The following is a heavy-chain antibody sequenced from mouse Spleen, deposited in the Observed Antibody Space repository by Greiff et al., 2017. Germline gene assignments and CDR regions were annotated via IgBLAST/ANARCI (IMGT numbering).Heavy chain of an antibody. J-gene: IGHJ2*01. Sequence: EVQLQQSGAELVRPGASVKLSCTASGFNIKDDYMHWVKQRPEQGLEWIGWIDPENGDTEYASKFQGKATITADTSSNTAYLQLSSLTSEDTAVYYCTTFAYYGIDYWGQGTTLTVSS. D-gene: IGHD2-10*01. CDR2: IDPENGDT. V-gene: IGHV14-4*01. CDR3: TTFAYYGIDY. CDR1: GFNIKDDY.